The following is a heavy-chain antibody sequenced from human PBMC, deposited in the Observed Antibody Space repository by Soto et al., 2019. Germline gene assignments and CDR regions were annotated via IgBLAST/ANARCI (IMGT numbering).Heavy chain of an antibody. D-gene: IGHD3-3*01. J-gene: IGHJ4*02. CDR3: AHRVLRTVFGLVTTTAIYFDF. CDR1: GFSLTTSGVG. V-gene: IGHV2-5*02. CDR2: IYWDDDK. Sequence: QITLNESGPTVVRPTETLTLTCRFSGFSLTTSGVGVGWIRQSPGKAPEWLALIYWDDDKRYSASLKSRLTSAKAPSTNQVLLTVSDLDPTDTATYYCAHRVLRTVFGLVTTTAIYFDFWGQGTPFAVSS.